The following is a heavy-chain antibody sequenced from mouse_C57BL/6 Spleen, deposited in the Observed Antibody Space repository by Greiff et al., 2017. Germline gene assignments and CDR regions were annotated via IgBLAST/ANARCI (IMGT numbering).Heavy chain of an antibody. Sequence: EVHLVESGGGLVKPGGSLKLSCAASGFTFSSYAMSWVRQTPEKRLEWVATISDGGSYTYYPDNVKGRFTISRDNAKNNLYLQMSHLKSEDTAMYYCARDPDYGNYPYWYFDVWGTGTTVTVSS. CDR3: ARDPDYGNYPYWYFDV. CDR1: GFTFSSYA. V-gene: IGHV5-4*01. D-gene: IGHD2-1*01. J-gene: IGHJ1*03. CDR2: ISDGGSYT.